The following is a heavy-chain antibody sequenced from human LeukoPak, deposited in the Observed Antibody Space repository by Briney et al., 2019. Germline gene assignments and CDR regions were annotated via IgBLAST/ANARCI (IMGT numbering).Heavy chain of an antibody. D-gene: IGHD2-8*01. CDR3: AKDKWWGASDH. CDR2: INGDATAT. Sequence: GGSLRLSCAASAFSFSAHWMHWVRQAPGKGLVYVAQINGDATATNYAGSVKGRFTISRDNAKNTVHLQMSTLTAEDTAVYYCAKDKWWGASDHWGQGSLVTVSS. J-gene: IGHJ4*02. CDR1: AFSFSAHW. V-gene: IGHV3-74*01.